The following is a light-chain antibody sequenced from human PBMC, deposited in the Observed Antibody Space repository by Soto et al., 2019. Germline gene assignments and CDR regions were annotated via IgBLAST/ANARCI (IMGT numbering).Light chain of an antibody. Sequence: EIVLTQSPGTLSLSPGERATLSCRASQNIGSLLGWYQQKPGRAPRLLISDASSRATGIPVRFSGSVSETDFTLTITRLEPEDFAMYYCQQYSSSRTFGQGTKV. CDR1: QNIGSL. V-gene: IGKV3-20*01. J-gene: IGKJ1*01. CDR2: DAS. CDR3: QQYSSSRT.